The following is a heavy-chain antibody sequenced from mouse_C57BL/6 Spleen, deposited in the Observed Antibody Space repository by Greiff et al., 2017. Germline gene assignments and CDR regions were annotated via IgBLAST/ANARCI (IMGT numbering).Heavy chain of an antibody. D-gene: IGHD2-10*02. Sequence: EVKLQQSGPGLVKPSQSLSLTCSVTGYSITSGYYWNWIRQFPGNKLEWMGYISYDGSNNYNPSLKNRISITRDTSKNQFFLKLNSVTTEDTATYYCARDGGYGIPFAYWGQGTLVTVSA. CDR3: ARDGGYGIPFAY. CDR1: GYSITSGYY. J-gene: IGHJ3*01. V-gene: IGHV3-6*01. CDR2: ISYDGSN.